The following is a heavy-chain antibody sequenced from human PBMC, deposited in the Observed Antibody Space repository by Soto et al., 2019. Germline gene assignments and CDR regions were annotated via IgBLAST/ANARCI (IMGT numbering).Heavy chain of an antibody. Sequence: QLQLQESGSGLVQPSQTLSLTCTVSGGSITSGDYSWSWIRQPPGKGLEWIGYIYHSGSTFSNPSRKSRVTLSVDPSMNQFSLKLTSVTAADTAIYYGAREGGSGWYVFFDPWGQGTLVTVSS. CDR3: AREGGSGWYVFFDP. V-gene: IGHV4-30-2*01. D-gene: IGHD6-13*01. CDR2: IYHSGST. CDR1: GGSITSGDYS. J-gene: IGHJ5*02.